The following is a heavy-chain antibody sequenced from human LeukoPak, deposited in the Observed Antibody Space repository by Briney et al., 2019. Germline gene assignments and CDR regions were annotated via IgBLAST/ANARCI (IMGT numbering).Heavy chain of an antibody. CDR2: INPNSGGT. CDR3: ARVRRVRYFDWLSSAFDI. Sequence: ASVKVSCKASGYTFTGYYMHWVRQAPGQGLEWTGWINPNSGGTNYAQKFQGRVTMTRDTSISTAYMELSRLRSDDTAVYYCARVRRVRYFDWLSSAFDIWGQGTMVTVSS. D-gene: IGHD3-9*01. J-gene: IGHJ3*02. V-gene: IGHV1-2*02. CDR1: GYTFTGYY.